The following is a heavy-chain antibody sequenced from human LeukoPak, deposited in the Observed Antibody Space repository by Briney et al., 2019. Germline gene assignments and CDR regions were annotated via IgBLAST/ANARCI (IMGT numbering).Heavy chain of an antibody. CDR3: ARDMCGGDCNDAFDI. CDR2: IHSGGST. CDR1: GLTVSSNY. J-gene: IGHJ3*02. D-gene: IGHD2-21*02. V-gene: IGHV3-53*01. Sequence: GGSLRLSCAASGLTVSSNYMNWVRQAPGKGLEWVSVIHSGGSTYYADSVKGRFTISRDNAKNSLYLQMNSLRDEDTAVYYCARDMCGGDCNDAFDIWGQGTMVTVSS.